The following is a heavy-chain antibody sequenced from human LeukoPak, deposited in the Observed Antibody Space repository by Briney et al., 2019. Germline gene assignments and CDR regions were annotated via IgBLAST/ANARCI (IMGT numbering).Heavy chain of an antibody. CDR3: ARARVPWDYGSRSYYMLLHYYYMDV. V-gene: IGHV3-7*01. CDR1: GFTFSSYW. J-gene: IGHJ6*03. Sequence: GGSLRLSCAAPGFTFSSYWMSSVRQAPGKGQGWVANIKQEGSEKYYVDSVKDRFTISSDNAKNSRYLQMNSLRAEDTAVYYCARARVPWDYGSRSYYMLLHYYYMDVWGKGTTVTISS. CDR2: IKQEGSEK. D-gene: IGHD3-10*01.